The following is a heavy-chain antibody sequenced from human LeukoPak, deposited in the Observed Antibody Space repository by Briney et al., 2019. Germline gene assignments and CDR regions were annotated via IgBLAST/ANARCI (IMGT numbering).Heavy chain of an antibody. Sequence: GGSLRLSCAASGFSFIRYALHWGRQSPDKGLEWVAFISYDGTNTYYIDSVKGRFTVSRDKSKNTLFLQMNSLRPDDTAVYYCARDVYDGNPGDGYWGQGTLVTVSS. J-gene: IGHJ4*02. CDR1: GFSFIRYA. D-gene: IGHD3-22*01. CDR2: ISYDGTNT. CDR3: ARDVYDGNPGDGY. V-gene: IGHV3-30-3*01.